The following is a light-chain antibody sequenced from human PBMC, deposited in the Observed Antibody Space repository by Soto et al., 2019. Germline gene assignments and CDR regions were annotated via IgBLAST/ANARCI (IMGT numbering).Light chain of an antibody. Sequence: IVLTQSPGTLSLSPWERATLSCRASQSVTSNYLAWYQQKPGQAPSRLIYGASSRATGISDRFSGSGSGTDFTLTISRLEPEDFAVYYCQQYGSSPRTFGQGTKVDIK. V-gene: IGKV3-20*01. CDR1: QSVTSNY. CDR3: QQYGSSPRT. J-gene: IGKJ1*01. CDR2: GAS.